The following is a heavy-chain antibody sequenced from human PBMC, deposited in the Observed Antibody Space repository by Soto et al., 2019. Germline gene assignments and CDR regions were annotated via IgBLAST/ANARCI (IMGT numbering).Heavy chain of an antibody. V-gene: IGHV1-69*01. Sequence: QVQLVQSGAELRKPGSSVRVSCKASGGTFSRHAISWVRQAPGQRLEWMGGIIPIFGTPNYAQKFEGRVTITADESTNTAYMELSSLRSEDTAVYVCARDDTEVLPAVHLTGYYYGMDVWGQGTAVTVSS. CDR3: ARDDTEVLPAVHLTGYYYGMDV. J-gene: IGHJ6*02. D-gene: IGHD3-9*01. CDR2: IIPIFGTP. CDR1: GGTFSRHA.